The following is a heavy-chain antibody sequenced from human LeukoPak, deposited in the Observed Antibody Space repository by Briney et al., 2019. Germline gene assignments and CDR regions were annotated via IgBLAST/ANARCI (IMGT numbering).Heavy chain of an antibody. Sequence: SETLSLTCTVSGGSISSGGYYWSWIRQPPGKGLEWIGYIYYSGSTNYNPSLKSRVTISVDTSKNQFSLKLSSVTAADTAVYYCARGDIVATHSAFDIWGQGTMVTVSS. V-gene: IGHV4-61*08. CDR2: IYYSGST. J-gene: IGHJ3*02. CDR1: GGSISSGGYY. CDR3: ARGDIVATHSAFDI. D-gene: IGHD5-12*01.